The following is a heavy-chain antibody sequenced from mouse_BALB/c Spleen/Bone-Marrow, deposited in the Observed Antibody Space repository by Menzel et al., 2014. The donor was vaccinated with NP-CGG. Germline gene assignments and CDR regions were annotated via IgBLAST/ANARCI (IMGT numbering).Heavy chain of an antibody. CDR2: IHLSDSES. D-gene: IGHD3-3*01. Sequence: VQLVESGAELVRPGASVKLSCRASGYSFTSYWMNWVKQRPGQGLEWIGMIHLSDSESRLNQKFKDKATLTVDKSSSTAYMQLSSPTSEDSAVYYCTRYDLTTRAFAYWGQGTLVTVSA. V-gene: IGHV1-74*04. CDR3: TRYDLTTRAFAY. J-gene: IGHJ3*01. CDR1: GYSFTSYW.